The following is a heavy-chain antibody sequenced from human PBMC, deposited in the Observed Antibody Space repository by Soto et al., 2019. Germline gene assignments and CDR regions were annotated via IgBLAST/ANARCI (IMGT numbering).Heavy chain of an antibody. CDR2: IYSGGST. V-gene: IGHV3-53*02. CDR1: GFTVSNNY. CDR3: ARIGPEAYCGGDCYSFYY. Sequence: EVQLVETGGGLIQPGGSLRLSCAASGFTVSNNYMSWVRQAPGKGLEWVSVIYSGGSTYYADSVKGRFTISRDNSKNTLSLQMNGLRADDTAVYYCARIGPEAYCGGDCYSFYYWGQGTLVTVSS. J-gene: IGHJ4*02. D-gene: IGHD2-21*02.